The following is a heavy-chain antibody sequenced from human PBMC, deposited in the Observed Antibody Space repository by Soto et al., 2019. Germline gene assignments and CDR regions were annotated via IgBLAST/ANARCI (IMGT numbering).Heavy chain of an antibody. CDR3: AKGWSDYFDY. D-gene: IGHD2-15*01. CDR2: ISGSGGST. V-gene: IGHV3-23*01. CDR1: GFTFSTYA. Sequence: EVQLLESGGGLVQPGGSLRLSCAASGFTFSTYAMGWVRQAPGKGLEWVSAISGSGGSTYYADSVKGRFTISRDNSKNTLYLQMNSLSAEDTAVYYCAKGWSDYFDYWGQGTLVTVSS. J-gene: IGHJ4*02.